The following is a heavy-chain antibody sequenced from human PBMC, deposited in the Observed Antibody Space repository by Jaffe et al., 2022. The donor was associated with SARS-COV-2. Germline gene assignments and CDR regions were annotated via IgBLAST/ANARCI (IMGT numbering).Heavy chain of an antibody. CDR3: ARAMGLVISHDAFDI. D-gene: IGHD3-9*01. CDR1: GFTVSSNY. CDR2: IYSGGST. V-gene: IGHV3-53*04. Sequence: EVQLVESGGGLVQPGGSLRLSCAASGFTVSSNYMSWVRQAPGKGLEWVSVIYSGGSTYYADSVKGRFTISRHNSKNTLYLQMNSLRAEDTAVYYCARAMGLVISHDAFDIWGQGTMVTVSS. J-gene: IGHJ3*02.